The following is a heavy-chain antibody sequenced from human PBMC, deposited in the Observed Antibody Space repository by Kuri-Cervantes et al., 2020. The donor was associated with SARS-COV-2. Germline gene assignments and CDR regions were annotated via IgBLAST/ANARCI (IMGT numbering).Heavy chain of an antibody. CDR1: GFTFSNTW. J-gene: IGHJ3*02. CDR2: IKSKTDGGTT. V-gene: IGHV3-15*07. Sequence: GGSLRLSCAASGFTFSNTWMNWVRQAPGKGLEWVGRIKSKTDGGTTDYAAPVKGRFTISRDNAKNMLFLQMNSLRAEDTAVYYCARANYDSSGYYDWGDGAFDIWGQGTMVTVSS. D-gene: IGHD3-22*01. CDR3: ARANYDSSGYYDWGDGAFDI.